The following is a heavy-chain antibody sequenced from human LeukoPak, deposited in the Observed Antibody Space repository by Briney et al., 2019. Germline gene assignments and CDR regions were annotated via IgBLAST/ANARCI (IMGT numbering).Heavy chain of an antibody. D-gene: IGHD2-21*02. V-gene: IGHV3-30*02. Sequence: GGSLRLSCAASGFTFSSYGMHWVRQAPGKGLEWVAFIRYDGSNKYYADSVKGRFTISRDSSKNTLYPQMNSLRAEDTAVYYCAKDHDYYFDYWGQGTLVTVSS. CDR3: AKDHDYYFDY. J-gene: IGHJ4*02. CDR1: GFTFSSYG. CDR2: IRYDGSNK.